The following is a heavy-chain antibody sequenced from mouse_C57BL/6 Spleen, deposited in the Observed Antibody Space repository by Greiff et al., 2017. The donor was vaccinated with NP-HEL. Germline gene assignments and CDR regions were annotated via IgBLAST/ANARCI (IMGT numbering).Heavy chain of an antibody. V-gene: IGHV1-55*01. CDR3: ARYYDYDGFAY. D-gene: IGHD2-4*01. Sequence: QVHVKQPGAELVKPGASVKMSCKASGYTFTSYWITWVKQRPGQGLEWIGDIYPGSGSTNYNEKFKSKATLTVDTSSSTAYMQLSSLTSEDSAVYYCARYYDYDGFAYWGQGTLVTVSA. J-gene: IGHJ3*01. CDR1: GYTFTSYW. CDR2: IYPGSGST.